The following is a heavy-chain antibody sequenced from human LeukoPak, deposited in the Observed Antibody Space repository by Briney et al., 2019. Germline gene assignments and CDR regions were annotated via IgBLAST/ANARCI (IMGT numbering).Heavy chain of an antibody. J-gene: IGHJ3*02. CDR1: RITFRHYA. CDR2: IFDSGAPS. Sequence: GGSLRLSCVASRITFRHYATNWVRQSPGKGLEWVSSIFDSGAPSYYADSVKGRFTISRDNSRNAFYLQMENLRAEDSATYYCTKAVGGGRDAYDIWGQGTRVIVSS. D-gene: IGHD3-16*01. CDR3: TKAVGGGRDAYDI. V-gene: IGHV3-23*01.